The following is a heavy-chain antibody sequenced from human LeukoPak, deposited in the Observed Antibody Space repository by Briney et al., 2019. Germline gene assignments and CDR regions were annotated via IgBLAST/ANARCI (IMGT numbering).Heavy chain of an antibody. D-gene: IGHD1-1*01. J-gene: IGHJ3*02. Sequence: ASVKVSCKASGYTFIDYYIHWVRQAPGQGLEWMGRINPNSGGTDYAQNFQGRVTMTRDTSISTAYMELSRLRSDDTAVYYCATQDEERPVTSYDAFDIWGQGTMVTVSS. CDR3: ATQDEERPVTSYDAFDI. CDR1: GYTFIDYY. CDR2: INPNSGGT. V-gene: IGHV1-2*06.